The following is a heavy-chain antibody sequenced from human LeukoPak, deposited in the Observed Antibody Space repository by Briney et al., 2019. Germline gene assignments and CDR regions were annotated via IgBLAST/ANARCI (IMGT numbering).Heavy chain of an antibody. CDR3: VQGTRRGAITMVRGVIGKSYYFDS. CDR2: LKQDGSEI. Sequence: ETLSLTCTVSGGSISSYYWSWIRQPPGKGLEWVGNLKQDGSEIYYLDSVKGRFTISRDNTKNSLYLQMNSLRAEDTAVYYCVQGTRRGAITMVRGVIGKSYYFDSWGQGTLVTVSS. J-gene: IGHJ4*02. CDR1: GGSISSYY. D-gene: IGHD3-10*01. V-gene: IGHV3-7*01.